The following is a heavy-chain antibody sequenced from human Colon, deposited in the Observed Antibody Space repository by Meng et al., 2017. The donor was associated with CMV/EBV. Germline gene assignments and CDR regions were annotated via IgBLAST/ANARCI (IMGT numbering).Heavy chain of an antibody. J-gene: IGHJ5*02. CDR2: INPSGDGT. CDR3: ARDRSADP. Sequence: SVKVSCKASGYIFTSYHIHWVRQAPGQGLDWMGIINPSGDGTSYAQKFQGRVTMTSDTSTSTVYMELNSLRSEDTAMYYCARDRSADPWGQGTLVTVSS. CDR1: GYIFTSYH. V-gene: IGHV1-46*01.